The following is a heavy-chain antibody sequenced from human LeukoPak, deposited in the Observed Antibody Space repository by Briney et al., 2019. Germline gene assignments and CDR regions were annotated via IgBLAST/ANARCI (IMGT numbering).Heavy chain of an antibody. D-gene: IGHD3-10*01. CDR3: ADGSGKARFDY. Sequence: SETLSLTCAVYGGSFSGYYWSWIRQPPGKGLEWIGEINHSGSTNYNPSLKSRVTISVDTSKNQFSLKLGSVTAADTAVYYCADGSGKARFDYWGQGTLVTVSS. V-gene: IGHV4-34*01. CDR1: GGSFSGYY. CDR2: INHSGST. J-gene: IGHJ4*02.